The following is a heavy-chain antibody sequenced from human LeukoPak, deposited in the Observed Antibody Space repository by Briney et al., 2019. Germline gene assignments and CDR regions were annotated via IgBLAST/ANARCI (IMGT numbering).Heavy chain of an antibody. D-gene: IGHD1-26*01. Sequence: PGGSLRLSCAASGFTFSSYWMNWVRQAPGKGLEWVGHIRSKTDGETTDYGAPVTGRFTISRDNAKKTLYLQTHSLKIEDTGIYYCTTDPPGAWGRWERLRDYWGQGTLVTVSS. CDR3: TTDPPGAWGRWERLRDY. CDR2: IRSKTDGETT. CDR1: GFTFSSYW. V-gene: IGHV3-15*07. J-gene: IGHJ4*02.